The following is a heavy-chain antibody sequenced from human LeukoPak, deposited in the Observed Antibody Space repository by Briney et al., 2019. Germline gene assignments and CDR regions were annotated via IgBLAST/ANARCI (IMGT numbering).Heavy chain of an antibody. Sequence: SETLSLTRTVSGGSISSYYWSWIRQPPGKGLEWIGYIYYSGSTNYNPSLKSRVTISVDTSKNQFSLKLSSVTAADTAVYYCARDRPRNYYDSSGYYLDYFDYWGQGTLVTVSS. CDR1: GGSISSYY. V-gene: IGHV4-59*01. D-gene: IGHD3-22*01. CDR2: IYYSGST. CDR3: ARDRPRNYYDSSGYYLDYFDY. J-gene: IGHJ4*02.